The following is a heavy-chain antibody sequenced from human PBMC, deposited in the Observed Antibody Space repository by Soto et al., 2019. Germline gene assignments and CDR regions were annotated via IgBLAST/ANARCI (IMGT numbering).Heavy chain of an antibody. J-gene: IGHJ4*02. CDR1: GFTFSSYW. V-gene: IGHV3-7*01. D-gene: IGHD1-1*01. CDR3: ARVWNDGRFDY. Sequence: PGGSLRLSCAASGFTFSSYWMTWVRQAPGKGLEWVANIKQDGSEKFYVDSVKGRLTISRDNAKNSLYLQMNSLRADDTAVYYCARVWNDGRFDYWGQGTLVTVSS. CDR2: IKQDGSEK.